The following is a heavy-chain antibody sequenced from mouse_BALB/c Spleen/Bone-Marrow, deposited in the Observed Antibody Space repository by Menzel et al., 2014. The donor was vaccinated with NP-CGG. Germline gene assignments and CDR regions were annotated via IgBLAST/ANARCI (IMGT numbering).Heavy chain of an antibody. Sequence: DVQLQESGGGLVQPGGSLKLSCAASGFDFSRYWMSWVRQAPGKGLEWIGEINPDSSTINYTPSLKDKFIISRDNAKXTLYLQMSKVRSEDTALYYCARLGYYGGFAYWGQGTLVTVSA. CDR3: ARLGYYGGFAY. V-gene: IGHV4-1*02. CDR2: INPDSSTI. J-gene: IGHJ3*01. D-gene: IGHD2-3*01. CDR1: GFDFSRYW.